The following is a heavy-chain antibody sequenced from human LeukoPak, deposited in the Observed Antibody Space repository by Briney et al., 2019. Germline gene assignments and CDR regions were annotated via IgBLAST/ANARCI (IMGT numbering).Heavy chain of an antibody. Sequence: SVRVSCKASGGTFSSYAISWVRQAPGQGLEWMGGIIPIFGTANYAQKFQGRVTITTDESTSTAYMELSSLRSEDTAVYYCARAWRGYSYGFPFDYWGQGTLVTVSS. CDR3: ARAWRGYSYGFPFDY. D-gene: IGHD5-18*01. J-gene: IGHJ4*02. CDR1: GGTFSSYA. V-gene: IGHV1-69*05. CDR2: IIPIFGTA.